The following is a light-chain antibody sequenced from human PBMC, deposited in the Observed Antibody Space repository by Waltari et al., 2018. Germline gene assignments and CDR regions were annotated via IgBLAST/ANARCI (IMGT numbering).Light chain of an antibody. CDR2: GAS. J-gene: IGKJ1*01. V-gene: IGKV3-20*01. CDR3: QHYVRLPVT. CDR1: QSVRRT. Sequence: SVLTQSPGTLSLPPGETATLACRSSQSVRRTLAWYQQKPGQAPRLLIYGASSRSTGIPDRFSGSGSGTDFSLTISRLEPEDFAVYYCQHYVRLPVTFGQGTRVEIK.